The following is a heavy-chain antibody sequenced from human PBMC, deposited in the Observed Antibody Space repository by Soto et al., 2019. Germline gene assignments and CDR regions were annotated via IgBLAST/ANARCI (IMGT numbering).Heavy chain of an antibody. J-gene: IGHJ4*02. D-gene: IGHD3-10*01. V-gene: IGHV3-30*03. CDR2: ISYDGSDK. Sequence: QVQLVESGGGVVQPGRSLRLSCEDSGFPFTSYGMHWGRVGPDKGLEWVAIISYDGSDKYYADSVKGRFTISRDNSKNTLYLQMNSLRPEDTALYYRVGGQYYFDYRGQGTLVIVSS. CDR3: VGGQYYFDY. CDR1: GFPFTSYG.